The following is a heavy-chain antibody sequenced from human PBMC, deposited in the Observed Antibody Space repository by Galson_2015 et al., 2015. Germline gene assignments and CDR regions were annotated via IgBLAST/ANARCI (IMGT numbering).Heavy chain of an antibody. CDR1: GFSFSMYA. Sequence: SLRLSCAVSGFSFSMYAMSWVRQAPGKGLEWVSVISVSGGTTYYADSVKGRFTVSRDSSLYLQMNSLTVDDTGVYYCAKTRRPECNGVGCHHFDHLGQGTLVTVSS. J-gene: IGHJ4*02. CDR2: ISVSGGTT. V-gene: IGHV3-23*01. D-gene: IGHD2-8*01. CDR3: AKTRRPECNGVGCHHFDH.